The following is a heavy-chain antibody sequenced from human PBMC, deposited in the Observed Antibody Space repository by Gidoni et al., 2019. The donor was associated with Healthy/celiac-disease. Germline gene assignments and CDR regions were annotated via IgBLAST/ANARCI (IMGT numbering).Heavy chain of an antibody. V-gene: IGHV3-33*01. CDR3: ARESSGWYYFDY. CDR1: GFTFSSYG. D-gene: IGHD6-19*01. Sequence: QVQLVESGGGVVQPGRSRRLSCAASGFTFSSYGMHWVRQAPGKGLEWVAVIWYDGSNKYYADSVKGRFTISRDNSKNTLYLQMNSLRAEDTAVYYCARESSGWYYFDYWGQGTLVTVSS. J-gene: IGHJ4*02. CDR2: IWYDGSNK.